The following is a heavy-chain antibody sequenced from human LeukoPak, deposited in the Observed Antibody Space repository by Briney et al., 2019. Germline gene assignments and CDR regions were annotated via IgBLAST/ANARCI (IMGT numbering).Heavy chain of an antibody. CDR3: ARDRMYSSSWYVISYYYYMDV. D-gene: IGHD6-13*01. CDR1: GYTFTGYY. V-gene: IGHV1-2*02. CDR2: INPNSGGT. J-gene: IGHJ6*03. Sequence: GASVKVSCKASGYTFTGYYMHWVRQAPGKGLEWMGWINPNSGGTNYAQKFQGRVTMTRDTSISTAYMELSRLRSDDTAVYYCARDRMYSSSWYVISYYYYMDVWGKGTTVTISS.